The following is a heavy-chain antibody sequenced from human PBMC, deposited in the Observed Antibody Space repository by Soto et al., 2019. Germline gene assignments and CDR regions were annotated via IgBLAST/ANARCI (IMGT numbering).Heavy chain of an antibody. CDR1: GYTFTSYD. CDR2: MHPNSGNT. CDR3: ARGSKGSSWYAYWFDP. J-gene: IGHJ5*02. D-gene: IGHD6-13*01. Sequence: QVQLVQSGAEVKKPGASVKVSCKASGYTFTSYDINWVRQATGQGLEWMGWMHPNSGNTGYAQKFQGRVTMTRNTSISTADMELSSLRSEDTAVYYCARGSKGSSWYAYWFDPWGQGTLVTVSS. V-gene: IGHV1-8*01.